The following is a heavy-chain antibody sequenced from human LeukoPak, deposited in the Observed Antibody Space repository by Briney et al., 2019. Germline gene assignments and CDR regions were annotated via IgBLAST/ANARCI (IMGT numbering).Heavy chain of an antibody. CDR3: ARELAA. CDR2: IWYDGSNE. D-gene: IGHD6-13*01. Sequence: PGGSLRLSCAASGFTFSSYPMNWVRQASGKGLEWVAVIWYDGSNEDYVDSVKGRFTISRGNSKNTLYLQMNGLRAEDTAVYYCARELAAWGQGTLVTVSS. J-gene: IGHJ4*02. CDR1: GFTFSSYP. V-gene: IGHV3-33*08.